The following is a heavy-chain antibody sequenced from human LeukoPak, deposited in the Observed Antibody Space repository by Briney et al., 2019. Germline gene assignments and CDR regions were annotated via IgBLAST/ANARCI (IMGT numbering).Heavy chain of an antibody. V-gene: IGHV4-4*07. CDR3: ARVAQYLVGASSTAFFEY. Sequence: SETLSLTCSVSGGSINNYYWTWIRQPAGKGLEWIGHISTLGSTSYNPSLKSRVSMSVDTSNYHFSLKLSFVTAADTAIYYCARVAQYLVGASSTAFFEYWGQGTLVTVSS. D-gene: IGHD1-26*01. CDR2: ISTLGST. CDR1: GGSINNYY. J-gene: IGHJ4*02.